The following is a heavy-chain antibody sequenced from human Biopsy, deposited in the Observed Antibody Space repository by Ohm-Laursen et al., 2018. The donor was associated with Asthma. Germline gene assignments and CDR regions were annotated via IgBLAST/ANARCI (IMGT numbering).Heavy chain of an antibody. D-gene: IGHD4-23*01. Sequence: GTLSLTCTVSYGSITSGGYYWTWIRQHPGKGLEWIGFIYYSGSTNYNPSLKSRITMSVDTSKNRMFLELTSVTAADTAVYYCARGVVYGGDSYAEYFQHWGQGTLVTVSS. J-gene: IGHJ1*01. CDR1: YGSITSGGYY. V-gene: IGHV4-61*08. CDR2: IYYSGST. CDR3: ARGVVYGGDSYAEYFQH.